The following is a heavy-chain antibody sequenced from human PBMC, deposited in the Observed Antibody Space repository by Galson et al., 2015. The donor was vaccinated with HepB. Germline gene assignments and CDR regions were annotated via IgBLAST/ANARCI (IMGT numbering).Heavy chain of an antibody. J-gene: IGHJ6*03. V-gene: IGHV3-73*01. Sequence: SLRLSCAASGFTFSGSAMHWVRQASGKGLEWVGRIRSKANSYATAYAASVKGRFTISRDDSKNTAYLQMNSLKTEDTAVYYCTRPGWIQPRGYYYYYMDVWGKGTTVTVSS. CDR2: IRSKANSYAT. D-gene: IGHD5-18*01. CDR1: GFTFSGSA. CDR3: TRPGWIQPRGYYYYYMDV.